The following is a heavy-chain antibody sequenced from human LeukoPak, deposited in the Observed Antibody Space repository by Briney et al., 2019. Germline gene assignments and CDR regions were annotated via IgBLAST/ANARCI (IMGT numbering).Heavy chain of an antibody. CDR2: IDYSGGAT. CDR1: GFTFNNYV. J-gene: IGHJ4*02. Sequence: GGSLRLSCAASGFTFNNYVMSWVRQAPGKGLEWVSGIDYSGGATNYADSVQGRFTVSRDNSKNTLYLQMNSLRAEDTAVYYCARDYYDSSGYYYYFDYWGQGTLVTVSS. V-gene: IGHV3-23*01. CDR3: ARDYYDSSGYYYYFDY. D-gene: IGHD3-22*01.